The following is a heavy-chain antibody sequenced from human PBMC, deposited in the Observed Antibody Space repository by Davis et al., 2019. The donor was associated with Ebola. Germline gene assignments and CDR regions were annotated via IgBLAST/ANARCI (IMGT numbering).Heavy chain of an antibody. CDR1: GGSISSYY. CDR2: IYYSGST. Sequence: MPSETLSLTCTVSGGSISSYYWSWIRQPPGKGLEWIGYIYYSGSTNYNPSLKSRVTISVDTSKNQFSLKLSSVTAADTAVYYCARAAARPRLYNWFDPWGQGTLVTVSS. D-gene: IGHD6-6*01. CDR3: ARAAARPRLYNWFDP. J-gene: IGHJ5*02. V-gene: IGHV4-59*12.